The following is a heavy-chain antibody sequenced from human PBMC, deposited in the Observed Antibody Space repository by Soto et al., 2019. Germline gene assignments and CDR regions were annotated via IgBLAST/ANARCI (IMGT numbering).Heavy chain of an antibody. CDR1: GGSISSSSYY. D-gene: IGHD2-21*01. J-gene: IGHJ3*02. Sequence: SETLSLTCTVSGGSISSSSYYWGWIRQPPGKGLEWIGSIYYSGSTYYNPSLKSRVTISVDTSKNQFSLKLSSVTAADTAVYYCASPNCGGDCYSSSYAFDIWGQGTMVTVSS. V-gene: IGHV4-39*01. CDR2: IYYSGST. CDR3: ASPNCGGDCYSSSYAFDI.